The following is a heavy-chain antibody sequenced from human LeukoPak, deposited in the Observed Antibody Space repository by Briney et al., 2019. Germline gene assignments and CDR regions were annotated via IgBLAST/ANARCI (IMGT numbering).Heavy chain of an antibody. CDR1: GFTFSSYE. D-gene: IGHD4-23*01. CDR2: IKQDGSEK. CDR3: ARARYAVEYS. V-gene: IGHV3-7*01. Sequence: GGSLRLSCVASGFTFSSYEMNWVRQAPGKGLEWVANIKQDGSEKYYVDSVKGRFTISRDNAKNSLYLQMNSLRAEDTAVYYCARARYAVEYSWGQGTLVTVSS. J-gene: IGHJ4*02.